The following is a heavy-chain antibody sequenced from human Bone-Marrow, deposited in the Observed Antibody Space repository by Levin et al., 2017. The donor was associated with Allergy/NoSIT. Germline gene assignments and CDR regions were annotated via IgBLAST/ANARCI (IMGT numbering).Heavy chain of an antibody. CDR1: GLTFSDAW. CDR3: VHGRSGYYCLQY. Sequence: GGSLRLSCAVAGLTFSDAWMTWVRQAPGKGLEWVGRIKSGGTTDYAAPVRGRFTISRDDSKNTLYLQMNSLRTEDAAVYYCVHGRSGYYCLQYWGQGTPVTVSS. V-gene: IGHV3-15*01. D-gene: IGHD3-22*01. J-gene: IGHJ4*02. CDR2: IKSGGTT.